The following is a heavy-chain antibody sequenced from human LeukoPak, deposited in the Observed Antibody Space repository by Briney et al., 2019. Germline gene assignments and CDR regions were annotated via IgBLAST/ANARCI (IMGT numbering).Heavy chain of an antibody. D-gene: IGHD5-18*01. CDR2: IYYSGGT. V-gene: IGHV4-30-4*08. J-gene: IGHJ4*02. CDR1: GGSISSGDYY. Sequence: PSQTLSLTCTVSGGSISSGDYYWRWLRQPPGTGLEWIGYIYYSGGTYYNPSLKSRVTISVDTSKNQFSLKLSSVTAADTAVYYCARAIQLWRWFDYWGQGTLVTVSS. CDR3: ARAIQLWRWFDY.